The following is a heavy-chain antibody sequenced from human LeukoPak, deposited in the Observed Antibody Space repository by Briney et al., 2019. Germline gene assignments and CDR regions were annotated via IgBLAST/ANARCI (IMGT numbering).Heavy chain of an antibody. Sequence: ASVKVXCKASGYTFTGYYMHWVRQAPGQGLEWMGWINPNSGGTNYAQKFQGWVTMTRDTSISTAYMELSRLRSDDTAVYYCARDRRIASSISIAVADPDAFDIWGQGTMVTVSS. CDR1: GYTFTGYY. CDR2: INPNSGGT. V-gene: IGHV1-2*04. J-gene: IGHJ3*02. CDR3: ARDRRIASSISIAVADPDAFDI. D-gene: IGHD6-19*01.